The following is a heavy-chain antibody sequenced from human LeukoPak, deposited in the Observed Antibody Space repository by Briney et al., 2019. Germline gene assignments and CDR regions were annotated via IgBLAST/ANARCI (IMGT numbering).Heavy chain of an antibody. CDR1: GFTFSTYS. D-gene: IGHD1-26*01. V-gene: IGHV3-21*06. Sequence: GESLKISCAASGFTFSTYSMNWVRQAPGQGLEWVSSIGTATNTHSADSVKGRFTISRDNAKNSLYLQMNSLRAEDTAVYYCARIREPHYFDYWGQGTLVTVSS. CDR3: ARIREPHYFDY. J-gene: IGHJ4*02. CDR2: IGTATNT.